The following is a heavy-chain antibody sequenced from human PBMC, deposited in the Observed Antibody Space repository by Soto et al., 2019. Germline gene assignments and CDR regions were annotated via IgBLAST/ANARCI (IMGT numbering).Heavy chain of an antibody. Sequence: PGGSLRLSCAASGFTFSSYSMNWVRQAPGKGLEWVSSISSSSSYIYYADSVKGRFTISRDNAKNSLYLQMDSLRAEDTAVYYCEPSAIGDAFDIWGQGTMVTVSS. V-gene: IGHV3-21*01. CDR1: GFTFSSYS. J-gene: IGHJ3*02. CDR3: EPSAIGDAFDI. CDR2: ISSSSSYI. D-gene: IGHD2-2*01.